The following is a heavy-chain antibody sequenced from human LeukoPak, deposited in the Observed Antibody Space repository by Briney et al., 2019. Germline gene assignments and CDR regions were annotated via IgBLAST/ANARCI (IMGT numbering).Heavy chain of an antibody. D-gene: IGHD3-10*01. J-gene: IGHJ6*04. CDR3: ARLTGSGRGYYGMDV. CDR1: GYSFTSYW. Sequence: PGESLKISCKGSGYSFTSYWIGWVRQMPGKGLEWMGIIYPGDSDTRYSPSFQGQVTISADKSISTAYLQWSSLKAPDTAMYYCARLTGSGRGYYGMDVWGKGTTDTVSS. CDR2: IYPGDSDT. V-gene: IGHV5-51*01.